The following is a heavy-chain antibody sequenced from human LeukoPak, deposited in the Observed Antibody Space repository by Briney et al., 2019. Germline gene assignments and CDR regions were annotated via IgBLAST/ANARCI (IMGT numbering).Heavy chain of an antibody. Sequence: SETLSLTCTVSAAPISSYYWSWIRQPPGKGLEWIGSIFYSGSTYFNPSLKSRVTISVDTSKNQFSLKLSSVTAADTAVYYCARYGYSSGWLYYYGMDVWGQGTTVTVSS. J-gene: IGHJ6*02. V-gene: IGHV4-59*05. D-gene: IGHD6-19*01. CDR3: ARYGYSSGWLYYYGMDV. CDR1: AAPISSYY. CDR2: IFYSGST.